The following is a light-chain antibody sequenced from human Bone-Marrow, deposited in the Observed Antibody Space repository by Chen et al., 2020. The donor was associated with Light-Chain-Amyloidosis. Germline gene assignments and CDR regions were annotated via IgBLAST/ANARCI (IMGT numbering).Light chain of an antibody. Sequence: QTVVTQDPSFSVSPGGTVTLTCGLSSGSVSTNYYPAWYQQTPGQAPRTLIYSTNTRSSGVPDRFSGSILGNKAALTITGAQADDESDYYCVLYVGSGIWVFGGGTKLTVL. CDR3: VLYVGSGIWV. CDR2: STN. J-gene: IGLJ3*02. CDR1: SGSVSTNYY. V-gene: IGLV8-61*01.